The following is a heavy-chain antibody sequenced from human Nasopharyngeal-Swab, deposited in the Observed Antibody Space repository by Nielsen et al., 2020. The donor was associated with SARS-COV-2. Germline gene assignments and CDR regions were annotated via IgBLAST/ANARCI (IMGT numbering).Heavy chain of an antibody. CDR3: ARVSGYSTSYDAFDI. Sequence: VCQAPGKGLEWVSSISSSTSYIYYADSVKGRFTISRDNAKNSLYLQMNSLRAEDTAVYYCARVSGYSTSYDAFDIWGQGTMVTVSS. J-gene: IGHJ3*02. D-gene: IGHD6-6*01. CDR2: ISSSTSYI. V-gene: IGHV3-21*01.